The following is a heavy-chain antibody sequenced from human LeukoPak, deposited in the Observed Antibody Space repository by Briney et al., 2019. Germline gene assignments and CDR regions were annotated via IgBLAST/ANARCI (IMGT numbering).Heavy chain of an antibody. CDR1: GYSFTGYY. D-gene: IGHD2-2*01. CDR2: INPDTGGT. Sequence: GASVKVSCKASGYSFTGYYMHWVRQAPGQGLEWMGWINPDTGGTSYAQRFQGRVTMTRDTSISTGYMELRRLTSDDTAVYYYARGGEVCSSTSCYRGHEYWGQGTLVTVSS. J-gene: IGHJ4*02. CDR3: ARGGEVCSSTSCYRGHEY. V-gene: IGHV1-2*02.